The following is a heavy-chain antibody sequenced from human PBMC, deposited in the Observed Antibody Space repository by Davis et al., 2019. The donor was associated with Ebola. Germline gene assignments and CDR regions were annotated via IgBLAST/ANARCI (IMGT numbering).Heavy chain of an antibody. Sequence: GESLKISCAASGFTVSSNYMSWVRQAPGKGLECVSVIYGGGSTYYADSVKGRFTIPRDNSKNTLYLQMNSLRAEDMAMYYCARGRLQEVGWFDPWGQGTLVTVSS. V-gene: IGHV3-66*01. CDR2: IYGGGST. J-gene: IGHJ5*02. CDR3: ARGRLQEVGWFDP. CDR1: GFTVSSNY. D-gene: IGHD4-11*01.